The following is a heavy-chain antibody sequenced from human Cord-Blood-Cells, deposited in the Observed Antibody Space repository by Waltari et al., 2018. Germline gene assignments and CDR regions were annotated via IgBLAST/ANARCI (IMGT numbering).Heavy chain of an antibody. CDR1: GGSISSYY. CDR2: IYYSGST. CDR3: ARSSSSFAYFDY. D-gene: IGHD6-6*01. J-gene: IGHJ4*02. V-gene: IGHV4-59*01. Sequence: QVQLQESGPGLVKPSETLSLTCTVSGGSISSYYWSWIRQPPGKGLEWSGYIYYSGSTNYNPSLKSRVTISVDTSKNQFSLKLSSVTAADTAVYYCARSSSSFAYFDYWGQGTLVTVSS.